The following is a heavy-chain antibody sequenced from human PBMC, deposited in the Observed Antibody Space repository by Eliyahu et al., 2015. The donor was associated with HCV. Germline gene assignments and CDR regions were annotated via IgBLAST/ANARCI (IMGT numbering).Heavy chain of an antibody. CDR1: GYTFTSXX. D-gene: IGHD2-15*01. V-gene: IGHV1-46*01. Sequence: QVQLVQSGAEVKKPGASVKVSCKASGYTFTSXXMHWVRQAPGQGLEWMGIINPSGGSTSYAQKFQGRVTMTRDTSTSTVYMELSSLRSEDTAVYYCVIRCRGSCYGTRYYFDYWGQGTLVTVSS. CDR2: INPSGGST. J-gene: IGHJ4*02. CDR3: VIRCRGSCYGTRYYFDY.